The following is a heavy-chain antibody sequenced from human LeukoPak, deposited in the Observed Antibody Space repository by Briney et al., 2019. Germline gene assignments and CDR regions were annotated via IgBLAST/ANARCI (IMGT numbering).Heavy chain of an antibody. Sequence: GESLKISCKASGYSFTSYWIGWVRQMPGKGLEWLGIIYPGDSDIRYSPSFQGQVTISADRSISTAYLQWSSLKASDTAMYYCARPSGWGGEENAIDIWGQGTMVTVSS. V-gene: IGHV5-51*01. D-gene: IGHD7-27*01. CDR2: IYPGDSDI. CDR1: GYSFTSYW. J-gene: IGHJ3*02. CDR3: ARPSGWGGEENAIDI.